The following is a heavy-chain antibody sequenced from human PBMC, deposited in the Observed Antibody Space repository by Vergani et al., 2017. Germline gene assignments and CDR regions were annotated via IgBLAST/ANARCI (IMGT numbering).Heavy chain of an antibody. CDR3: ARRELWFRGNLLGGYGMDV. CDR1: GYSFTSYW. D-gene: IGHD3-10*01. Sequence: EVQLVQSGAEVKKPGESLKISCKGSGYSFTSYWIGWVRQMPGKGLEWMGIIYPGDSDTRYSPAFQGPVTISADKSISTAYLQWSSLKASDTAMYYCARRELWFRGNLLGGYGMDVWGQGTTVTVSS. CDR2: IYPGDSDT. V-gene: IGHV5-51*01. J-gene: IGHJ6*02.